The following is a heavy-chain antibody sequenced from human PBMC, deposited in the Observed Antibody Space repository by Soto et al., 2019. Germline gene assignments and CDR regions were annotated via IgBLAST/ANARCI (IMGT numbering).Heavy chain of an antibody. CDR1: GFTFGDYA. D-gene: IGHD5-18*01. CDR3: TRSHDTAMAAFDP. J-gene: IGHJ5*02. Sequence: PGGSLRLSCTASGFTFGDYAMSWVRQAPGKGLEWVGFIRSKAYGGTTEYAASVKGRFTISRDDSKSIAYLQMNSLKTEDTAVYYCTRSHDTAMAAFDPWGDVTLVTGSS. CDR2: IRSKAYGGTT. V-gene: IGHV3-49*04.